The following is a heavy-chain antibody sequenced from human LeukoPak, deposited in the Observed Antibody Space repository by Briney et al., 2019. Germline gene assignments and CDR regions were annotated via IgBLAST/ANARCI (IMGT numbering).Heavy chain of an antibody. CDR2: IYYSGST. V-gene: IGHV4-39*01. CDR3: ARQPGVAFDI. CDR1: GGSISSSSYY. D-gene: IGHD2-8*01. Sequence: SETLSLTCSVSGGSISSSSYYWGWIRQPPGKGLEWIGSIYYSGSTYYNPSLKSRVTISVDTSKNQFSLKLSSVTAADTAVYYCARQPGVAFDIWGQGTMVTVSS. J-gene: IGHJ3*02.